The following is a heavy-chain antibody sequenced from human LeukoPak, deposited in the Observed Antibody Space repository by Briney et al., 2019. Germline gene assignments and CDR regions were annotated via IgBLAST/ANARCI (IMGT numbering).Heavy chain of an antibody. CDR2: ISWNSGSI. J-gene: IGHJ3*02. V-gene: IGHV3-9*01. Sequence: PGGSLRLSCAASGFSFDDYAMHWARHTPGKGLEWVSGISWNSGSIAYADSVKGRFTISRDSAKNSLYLQMNSLTAEDTALYYCGRDGSNILTAYAFDIWGQGTMVTVSS. D-gene: IGHD3-9*01. CDR3: GRDGSNILTAYAFDI. CDR1: GFSFDDYA.